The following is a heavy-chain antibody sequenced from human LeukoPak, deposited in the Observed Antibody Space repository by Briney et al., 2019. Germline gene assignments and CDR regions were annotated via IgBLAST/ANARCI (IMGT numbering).Heavy chain of an antibody. D-gene: IGHD4-17*01. J-gene: IGHJ4*02. CDR2: VSDFESFSDSDSESVDDSENT. Sequence: SETLSLTCTLSGGFIGSFNWSWIRQSPGGDLEWIGHVSDFESFSDSDSESVDDSENTSYNPALKSRVTISLDTSKKQVSLKLRTVTAADTAIYFCARGVTTFFDHWGQGILVAVS. V-gene: IGHV4-59*01. CDR1: GGFIGSFN. CDR3: ARGVTTFFDH.